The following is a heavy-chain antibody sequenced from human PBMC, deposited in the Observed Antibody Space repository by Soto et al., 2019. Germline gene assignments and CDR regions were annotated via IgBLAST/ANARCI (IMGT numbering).Heavy chain of an antibody. J-gene: IGHJ6*02. CDR3: ATLRRSTGAMDV. V-gene: IGHV5-51*01. D-gene: IGHD1-26*01. CDR1: VYTFSNQC. CDR2: VYPCDSDT. Sequence: PGESLKISCKASVYTFSNQCIAWLRQMPGKGLEWIWIVYPCDSDTRYSPSFQCQGTIYTDQSSNTAYLQWSRLKASDTAMYYCATLRRSTGAMDVGVQGTTVTVSS.